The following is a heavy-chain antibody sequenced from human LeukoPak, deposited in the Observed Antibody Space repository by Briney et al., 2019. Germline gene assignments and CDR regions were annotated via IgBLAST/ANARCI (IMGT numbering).Heavy chain of an antibody. CDR2: INHSGST. V-gene: IGHV4-34*01. J-gene: IGHJ4*02. Sequence: SETLSLTCAVYGGSFSGYYWSWIRQPPGKGLEWIGEINHSGSTNYNPSLKSRVTISVDTSKNQFSLKLSSVTAADTAVYYCAGLSVPGPGPEERYCSGGSCYSGVDYWGQGTLVTVSS. CDR3: AGLSVPGPGPEERYCSGGSCYSGVDY. D-gene: IGHD2-15*01. CDR1: GGSFSGYY.